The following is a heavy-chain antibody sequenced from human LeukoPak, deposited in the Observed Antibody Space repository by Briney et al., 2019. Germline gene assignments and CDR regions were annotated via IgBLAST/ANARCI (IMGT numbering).Heavy chain of an antibody. CDR2: ISWSRSII. J-gene: IGHJ3*02. Sequence: GSLRLSCAASGFIFSSYSMNWVRQAPGKGLEWVSYISWSRSIIYYADSVKGRFTISRDNAKNSLYLQMNSLRDEDTAVYYCARSAPYCSGGGCYGGYDIWGQGTMVTVSS. CDR1: GFIFSSYS. V-gene: IGHV3-48*02. CDR3: ARSAPYCSGGGCYGGYDI. D-gene: IGHD2-15*01.